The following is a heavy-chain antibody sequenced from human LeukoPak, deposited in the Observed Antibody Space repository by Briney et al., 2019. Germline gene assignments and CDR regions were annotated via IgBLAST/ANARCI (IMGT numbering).Heavy chain of an antibody. J-gene: IGHJ6*02. CDR3: AKDVGDGYIVAYYYYYTMDV. D-gene: IGHD5-24*01. CDR1: GFTFSSYD. CDR2: IGTASDT. V-gene: IGHV3-13*01. Sequence: RSGGSLRLSCAASGFTFSSYDMHWVRQATGKGLEWVSAIGTASDTYYPGSVKGRFTVSRDNSRNSLYLQMNSLRHEDTALYYCAKDVGDGYIVAYYYYYTMDVWGQGTTVTVSS.